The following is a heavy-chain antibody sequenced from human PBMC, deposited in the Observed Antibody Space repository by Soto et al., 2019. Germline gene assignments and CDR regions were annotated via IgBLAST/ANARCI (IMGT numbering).Heavy chain of an antibody. Sequence: QVQLVQSGAEVKKPGSSVKVSCKASGGTFSSYAINWVRQAPGQGLEWMGGIIPIFGTADYAQKFQGRVTITADESTSTAYIELSSLRSEDTAVYYCASRITGSPNCYDGMDVWGQGTTVTVSS. J-gene: IGHJ6*02. CDR3: ASRITGSPNCYDGMDV. V-gene: IGHV1-69*12. CDR1: GGTFSSYA. D-gene: IGHD1-20*01. CDR2: IIPIFGTA.